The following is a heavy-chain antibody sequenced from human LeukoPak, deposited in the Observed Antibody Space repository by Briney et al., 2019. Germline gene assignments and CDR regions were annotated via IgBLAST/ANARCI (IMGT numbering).Heavy chain of an antibody. CDR3: AREGSSSPFDY. V-gene: IGHV4-59*12. D-gene: IGHD6-6*01. CDR2: IYYSGST. CDR1: GGSISSYY. Sequence: PSETLSLTCTVSGGSISSYYWSWIRQPPGKGLEWIGYIYYSGSTYYNPSLKSRVTISVDTSKNQFSLKLRSVTAADTAVYYCAREGSSSPFDYWGQGTLVTVSS. J-gene: IGHJ4*02.